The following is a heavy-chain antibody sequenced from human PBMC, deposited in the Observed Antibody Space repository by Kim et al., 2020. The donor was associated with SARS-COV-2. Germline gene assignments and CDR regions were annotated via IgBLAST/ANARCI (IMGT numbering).Heavy chain of an antibody. D-gene: IGHD5-18*01. V-gene: IGHV1-2*02. Sequence: ASVKVSCKASGYTFTGYYMHWVRQAPGQGPEWMGWINPNSGGTNYAQKFQGRVTMTRDTSISTAYMELSRLRSDDTAVYYCARPTAMVWGYFDYWGQGTLVTVSS. J-gene: IGHJ4*02. CDR2: INPNSGGT. CDR1: GYTFTGYY. CDR3: ARPTAMVWGYFDY.